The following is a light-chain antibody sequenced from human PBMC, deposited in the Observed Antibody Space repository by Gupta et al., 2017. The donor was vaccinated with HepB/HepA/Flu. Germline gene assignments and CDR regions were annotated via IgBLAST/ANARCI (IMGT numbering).Light chain of an antibody. CDR1: QNIFYNSNNY. V-gene: IGKV4-1*01. CDR2: GAS. Sequence: DIVMTQSPDSLAVSLGERATVNCKSSQNIFYNSNNYLAWYQQKAGQPPKLLIYGASTRESGVPDRFSGSGSGTDFTLSISSLQAEDVAVYYCQQDVNLPFTFGHGTKVDIK. CDR3: QQDVNLPFT. J-gene: IGKJ3*01.